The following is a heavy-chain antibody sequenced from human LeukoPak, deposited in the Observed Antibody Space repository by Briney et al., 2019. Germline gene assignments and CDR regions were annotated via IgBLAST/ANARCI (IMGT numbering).Heavy chain of an antibody. D-gene: IGHD1-1*01. V-gene: IGHV3-13*01. J-gene: IGHJ6*03. CDR3: ARGPPRGKYYYMDV. Sequence: GGSLRPSWADPGFTFGSFDMHWVRQPTGQGLEWVSTIGTASDTYYPGSVEGRFTLSRDNAKNSLYLQMNSLTAGDTAVYYCARGPPRGKYYYMDVWGKGTTVTVSS. CDR1: GFTFGSFD. CDR2: IGTASDT.